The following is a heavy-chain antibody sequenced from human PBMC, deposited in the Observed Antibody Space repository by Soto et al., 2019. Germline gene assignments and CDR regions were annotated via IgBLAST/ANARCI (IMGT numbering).Heavy chain of an antibody. D-gene: IGHD2-2*02. J-gene: IGHJ6*02. V-gene: IGHV3-21*01. Sequence: GGSLRLSCVGSGFTFSNYSINWVRQAPGKGLEWVSSIGSRSDIYYTDSVKGRFTISRDNAENSVSLQMNSLRAEDTAVYYCAREYTAWPLAYGLDVWGQGTTVTVSS. CDR3: AREYTAWPLAYGLDV. CDR1: GFTFSNYS. CDR2: IGSRSDI.